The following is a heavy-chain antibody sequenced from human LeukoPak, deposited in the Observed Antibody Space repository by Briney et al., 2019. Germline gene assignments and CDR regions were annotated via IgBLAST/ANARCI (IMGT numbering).Heavy chain of an antibody. CDR1: GFTFRNYW. J-gene: IGHJ4*02. D-gene: IGHD3-16*01. CDR2: INDDGTFT. V-gene: IGHV3-74*01. Sequence: GGSLRLSCAASGFTFRNYWMHWVRQVPGKGLVWVSRINDDGTFTTYADSVKGRFTISRDNAKNSLYLQMNSLRAEDTAVYYCARDPFHMITFGGVTDYYFDYWGQGTLVTVSS. CDR3: ARDPFHMITFGGVTDYYFDY.